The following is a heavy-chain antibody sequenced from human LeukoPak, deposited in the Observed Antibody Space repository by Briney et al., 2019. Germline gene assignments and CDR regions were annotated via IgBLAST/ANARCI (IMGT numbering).Heavy chain of an antibody. J-gene: IGHJ4*02. Sequence: PGRSLRLSCAASGFTFSSYAMHWVRQAPGKGLEWVAVISYDGSNKYYADSVKGRFTISRDNSKNTLYLQMNSLRAEDTAVYYCARDLVCSSTSCRGYNGYEPLDYWGQGTLVTVSS. V-gene: IGHV3-30-3*01. CDR1: GFTFSSYA. D-gene: IGHD2-2*01. CDR2: ISYDGSNK. CDR3: ARDLVCSSTSCRGYNGYEPLDY.